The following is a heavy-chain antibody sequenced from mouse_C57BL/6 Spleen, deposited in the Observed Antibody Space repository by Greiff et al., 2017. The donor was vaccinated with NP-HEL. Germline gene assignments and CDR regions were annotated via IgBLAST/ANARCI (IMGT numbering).Heavy chain of an antibody. Sequence: VQLQQPGAELVKPGASVKMSCKASGYTFTSYWITWVKQRPGQGLEWIGDIYPGSGSTNYNEKFKSKATLTVDTSSSTAYMQLSSLTSEDSAVYYCAREGLRAGNYFDYWGQGTTLTVSS. V-gene: IGHV1-55*01. D-gene: IGHD2-4*01. CDR2: IYPGSGST. CDR3: AREGLRAGNYFDY. J-gene: IGHJ2*01. CDR1: GYTFTSYW.